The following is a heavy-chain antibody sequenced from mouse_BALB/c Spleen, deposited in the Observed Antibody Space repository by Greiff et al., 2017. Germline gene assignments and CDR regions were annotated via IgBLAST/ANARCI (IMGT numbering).Heavy chain of an antibody. Sequence: EVKLMESGGGLVKPGGSLKLSCAASGFAFSSYDMSWVRQTPEKRLEWVAYISSGGGSTYYPDTVKGRFTISRDNAKNTLYLQMSSLKSEDTAMYYCARQAYYDYGGFAYWGQGTLVTVSA. CDR2: ISSGGGST. D-gene: IGHD2-4*01. V-gene: IGHV5-12-1*01. J-gene: IGHJ3*01. CDR3: ARQAYYDYGGFAY. CDR1: GFAFSSYD.